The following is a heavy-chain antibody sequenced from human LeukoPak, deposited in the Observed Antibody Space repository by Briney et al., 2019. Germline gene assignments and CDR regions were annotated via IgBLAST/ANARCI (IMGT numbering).Heavy chain of an antibody. J-gene: IGHJ4*02. CDR1: GGSISSRSYY. D-gene: IGHD2-21*02. V-gene: IGHV4-39*01. Sequence: SETLSLTCTVSGGSISSRSYYWGWIHQPPGKGLEWIGSMYYSGSTNYSPSLKSRVTISVDTSKNQFSLKLSSVTAADTAVYYCARGDSYVQIDYWGQGTLVTVSS. CDR3: ARGDSYVQIDY. CDR2: MYYSGST.